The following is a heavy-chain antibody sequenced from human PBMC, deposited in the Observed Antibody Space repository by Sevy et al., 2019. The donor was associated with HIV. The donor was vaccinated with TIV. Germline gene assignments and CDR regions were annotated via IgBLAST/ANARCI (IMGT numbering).Heavy chain of an antibody. V-gene: IGHV3-7*03. J-gene: IGHJ4*02. CDR3: ATSNMMGASYLYDY. Sequence: GGSLRLSCAVSGFTFNNYWMSWVRQAPGKGLEWVAAINQDGSDKYSSDSVKGRFTISRDNAENSLFLQMNSLRVGDTAMYYCATSNMMGASYLYDYWGQGTLVTVSS. CDR2: INQDGSDK. D-gene: IGHD1-26*01. CDR1: GFTFNNYW.